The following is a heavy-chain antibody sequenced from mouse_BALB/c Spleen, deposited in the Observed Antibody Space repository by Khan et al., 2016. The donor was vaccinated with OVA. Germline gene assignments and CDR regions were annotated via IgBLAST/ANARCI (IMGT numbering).Heavy chain of an antibody. CDR1: GFTFSTFA. CDR2: ISSGGDYI. CDR3: ARHYYGPFAY. V-gene: IGHV5-9-3*01. Sequence: EVELVESGGDLVKPGGSLKLSCSASGFTFSTFAMSWVRQTPEKSLEWVATISSGGDYIYYPDSVKGRFTISSDNAKNTLYLQMSSLRSEDTARYYCARHYYGPFAYWGQGTLVTVSA. D-gene: IGHD1-1*01. J-gene: IGHJ3*01.